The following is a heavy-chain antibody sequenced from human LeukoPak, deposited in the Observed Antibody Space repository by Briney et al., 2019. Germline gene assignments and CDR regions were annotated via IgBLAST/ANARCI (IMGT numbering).Heavy chain of an antibody. V-gene: IGHV3-21*01. CDR1: GFTFSSYS. CDR2: ISSSSSYI. D-gene: IGHD1-26*01. Sequence: GGSLRLSCAASGFTFSSYSMSWVRQAPGKGLEWVSSISSSSSYIYYADSLKGRFTISRDNAKNSVYLQMNSLRAEDTAVYYCARSRYSGSHFDYWGQGTLVTVSS. CDR3: ARSRYSGSHFDY. J-gene: IGHJ4*02.